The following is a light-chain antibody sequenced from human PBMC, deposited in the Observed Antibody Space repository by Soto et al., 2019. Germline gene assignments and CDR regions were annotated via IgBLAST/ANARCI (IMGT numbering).Light chain of an antibody. Sequence: DVQMTQSPSSLSPSVGDRVTITCRASQSFNTWLAWYQQKPGKAPKLLIYKTSILESGVPSRFSGSGSGTEFTLTISSLQHEDSATYYCQQYNSYQYTFGQGTRPEIK. CDR3: QQYNSYQYT. V-gene: IGKV1-5*03. J-gene: IGKJ5*01. CDR1: QSFNTW. CDR2: KTS.